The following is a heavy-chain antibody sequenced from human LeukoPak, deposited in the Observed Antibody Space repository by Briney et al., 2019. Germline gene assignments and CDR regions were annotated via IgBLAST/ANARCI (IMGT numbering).Heavy chain of an antibody. J-gene: IGHJ4*02. CDR1: GYTFTTYS. CDR2: INAGNGNT. V-gene: IGHV1-3*01. CDR3: ARDWNNRQQLPFDY. Sequence: ASVKVSYKASGYTFTTYSIHWVRQAPGQRLEWMGWINAGNGNTKYSQRFQGRVTITRDTSASTAYMELSSLISEDTAVYYCARDWNNRQQLPFDYWGQGTLVTVSS. D-gene: IGHD6-13*01.